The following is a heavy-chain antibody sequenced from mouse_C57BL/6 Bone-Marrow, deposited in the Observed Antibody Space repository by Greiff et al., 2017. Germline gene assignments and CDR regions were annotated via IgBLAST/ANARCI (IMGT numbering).Heavy chain of an antibody. J-gene: IGHJ1*03. CDR3: ARTTVVADWYFDV. V-gene: IGHV5-6*01. CDR2: ISSGGSYT. CDR1: GFTFSSYG. Sequence: EVQLVESGGDLVKPGGSLKLSCAASGFTFSSYGLSWVRQTPDKRLEWVATISSGGSYTYYPDSVKGRFTISRDNAKNTLYLQMSSLKSEDTAMYYCARTTVVADWYFDVWGTGTTVTVSS. D-gene: IGHD1-1*01.